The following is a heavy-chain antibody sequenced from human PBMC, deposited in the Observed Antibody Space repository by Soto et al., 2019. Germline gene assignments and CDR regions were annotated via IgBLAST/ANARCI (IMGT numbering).Heavy chain of an antibody. CDR3: AKDRLRSATYPTSEFDS. J-gene: IGHJ4*02. V-gene: IGHV3-23*01. CDR1: GFTFSSHS. CDR2: ISGAGVST. Sequence: VQLLESGGGLVQPGGSLTLSCATSGFTFSSHSMSWVRQAPGKGLEWVSAISGAGVSTYYADSVKGRFIISRDRSKGTLYLQMNSLRAEDTGLYYCAKDRLRSATYPTSEFDSWGQGTLVTVSS. D-gene: IGHD1-1*01.